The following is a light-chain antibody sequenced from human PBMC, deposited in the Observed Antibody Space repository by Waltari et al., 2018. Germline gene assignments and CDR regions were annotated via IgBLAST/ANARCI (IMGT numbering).Light chain of an antibody. CDR3: QQYNSYSLLS. Sequence: DIQMTQSPSPLSASVGDSVIFSCRASQCISKWLAWYQQKPGKAPKLLIYKASTLESGVPSRFSGSGSGTEFTLTISSLQPEDFATYYCQQYNSYSLLSFGGGTKVEIK. V-gene: IGKV1-5*03. CDR2: KAS. J-gene: IGKJ4*01. CDR1: QCISKW.